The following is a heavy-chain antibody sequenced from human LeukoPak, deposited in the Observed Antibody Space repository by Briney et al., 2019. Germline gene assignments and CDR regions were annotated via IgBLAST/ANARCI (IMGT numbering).Heavy chain of an antibody. CDR1: GYTFATNS. V-gene: IGHV1-18*01. J-gene: IGHJ4*02. CDR2: ISAYNGNR. D-gene: IGHD4-17*01. CDR3: ARVRDNDYGDF. Sequence: ASVKVSFKASGYTFATNSISWMRQAPGQGHEWMGWISAYNGNRNYAQKYSDRVTMTTDTYTSTTYMDLRMISSNDTDEYYYARVRDNDYGDFWGQGTLVTVSS.